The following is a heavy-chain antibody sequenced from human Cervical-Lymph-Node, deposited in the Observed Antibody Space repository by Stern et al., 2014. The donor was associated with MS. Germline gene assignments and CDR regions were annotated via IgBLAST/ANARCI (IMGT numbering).Heavy chain of an antibody. CDR3: ARHSVSSVGGMDV. D-gene: IGHD3-16*02. Sequence: EVQLLESGAEMKKPGESLKISCKGYGYSFTTYWIGWGRQMPGKGLEWMGMIYPGNSDTRYRPSFQGQVTISADKSISTAYLQWNSLKASDTAMYYCARHSVSSVGGMDVWGQGTTVTVSS. V-gene: IGHV5-51*01. CDR1: GYSFTTYW. CDR2: IYPGNSDT. J-gene: IGHJ6*02.